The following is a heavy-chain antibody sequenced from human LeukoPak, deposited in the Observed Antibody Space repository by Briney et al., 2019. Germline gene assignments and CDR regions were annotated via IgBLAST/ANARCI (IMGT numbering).Heavy chain of an antibody. V-gene: IGHV1-69*13. J-gene: IGHJ6*04. CDR1: GGTFSSYA. CDR3: ARDHSGAIKDQGYYYAMDV. Sequence: ASVKVSFKASGGTFSSYAISWVRQAPGQGLEWMGGIIPIFGTANYAQKFQGRVTVTADESTSTAYMELSSLRSEDTAVYYCARDHSGAIKDQGYYYAMDVWGKGTTVTVSS. CDR2: IIPIFGTA. D-gene: IGHD3-10*01.